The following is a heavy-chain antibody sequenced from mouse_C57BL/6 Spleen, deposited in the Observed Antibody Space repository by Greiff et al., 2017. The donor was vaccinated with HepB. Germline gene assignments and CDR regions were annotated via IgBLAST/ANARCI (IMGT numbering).Heavy chain of an antibody. J-gene: IGHJ3*01. CDR3: AAQLGAY. V-gene: IGHV5-17*01. Sequence: EVQLVESGGGLVKPGGSLKLSCAASGFTFSDYGMHWVRQAPEKGLEWVAYISSGSSTIYYADTVKGRFTISRDNAKNTLFLQMTSLRSEDTAMYYCAAQLGAYWGQGTLVTVSA. CDR1: GFTFSDYG. D-gene: IGHD3-3*01. CDR2: ISSGSSTI.